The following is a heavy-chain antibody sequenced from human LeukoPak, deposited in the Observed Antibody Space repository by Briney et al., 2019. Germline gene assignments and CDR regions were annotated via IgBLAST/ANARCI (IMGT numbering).Heavy chain of an antibody. CDR1: GFTFSSYA. J-gene: IGHJ4*02. V-gene: IGHV3-23*01. D-gene: IGHD3-22*01. Sequence: PGGSLRLSCAASGFTFSSYAMSWVRQAPGKGLEWVSAISGSGGSTYYADSVKGRFTISRDNSKNTLYLQMNSLRAEDTAVYYCARDPDSSGYFIDYWGQGTLVTVSS. CDR3: ARDPDSSGYFIDY. CDR2: ISGSGGST.